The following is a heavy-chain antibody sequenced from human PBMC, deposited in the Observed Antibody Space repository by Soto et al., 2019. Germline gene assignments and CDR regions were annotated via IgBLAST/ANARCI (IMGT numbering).Heavy chain of an antibody. CDR2: VNPGSGYK. CDR3: ARADPRHYYMDV. Sequence: QVQLVQSGAEVKKPGASVMVYCKASGYVFHSYDITWVRQAPGHGLEWMGWVNPGSGYKGYAQNFQGRVTLTRNMSISTVYMELSSLRSEDTAVYYCARADPRHYYMDVWGKGTTVTVSS. J-gene: IGHJ6*03. CDR1: GYVFHSYD. V-gene: IGHV1-8*01.